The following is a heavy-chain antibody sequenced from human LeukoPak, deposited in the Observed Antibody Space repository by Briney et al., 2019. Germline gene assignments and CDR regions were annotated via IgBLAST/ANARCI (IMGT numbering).Heavy chain of an antibody. CDR3: ARVTGDTAFDI. D-gene: IGHD7-27*01. Sequence: PSETLSLTCTVSGGSISSYYWSWIRQPPGKGLEWIGYIYYSGSTNYNPSLKSRVTISVDTSKNQFSLKLSSVTAADTAVYYCARVTGDTAFDIWGQGTIVTVSS. CDR1: GGSISSYY. CDR2: IYYSGST. V-gene: IGHV4-59*01. J-gene: IGHJ3*02.